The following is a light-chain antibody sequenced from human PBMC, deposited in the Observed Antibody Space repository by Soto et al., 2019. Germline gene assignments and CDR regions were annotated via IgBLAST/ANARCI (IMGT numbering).Light chain of an antibody. CDR3: QQYGSSPGT. J-gene: IGKJ1*01. CDR2: GAS. Sequence: IVLTQSPCTLSLTPGERATLSCRASQSVSSSYFAWYQQKPGQAPRLLIYGASSRATGIPDRFSGTGSGTDFTLTISRLEPEDFAVYYCQQYGSSPGTFGQGTKVDIK. CDR1: QSVSSSY. V-gene: IGKV3-20*01.